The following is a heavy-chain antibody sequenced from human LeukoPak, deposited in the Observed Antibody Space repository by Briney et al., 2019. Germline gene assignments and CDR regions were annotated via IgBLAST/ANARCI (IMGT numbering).Heavy chain of an antibody. D-gene: IGHD3-10*02. CDR3: ARSSVTTFFDY. CDR1: GGSISSYY. J-gene: IGHJ4*02. Sequence: SETLSLTCTVSGGSISSYYWSWIRQPPGKGLEWIGYIYYSGSTNHNPSLKSRVTMSVDTSKNQFSLKLSSVTAADTAVYYCARSSVTTFFDYWGQGTLVTVSS. V-gene: IGHV4-59*01. CDR2: IYYSGST.